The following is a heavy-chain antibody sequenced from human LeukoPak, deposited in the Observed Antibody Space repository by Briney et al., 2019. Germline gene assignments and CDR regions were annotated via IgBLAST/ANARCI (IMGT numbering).Heavy chain of an antibody. CDR2: IIPIFVTA. CDR3: ARARVAEDQPFDY. CDR1: GGTFSSYA. D-gene: IGHD2-2*01. V-gene: IGHV1-69*05. Sequence: ASVKVSCKASGGTFSSYAISWVRQAPGQGLECMAGIIPIFVTANYAQKIKGRVTITTDESTSTPYMELNSLRSEDTAVYYCARARVAEDQPFDYWGQGTLVTVSS. J-gene: IGHJ4*02.